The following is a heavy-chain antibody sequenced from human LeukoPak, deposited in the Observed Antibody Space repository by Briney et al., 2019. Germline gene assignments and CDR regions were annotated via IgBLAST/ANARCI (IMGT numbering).Heavy chain of an antibody. CDR3: ARVLGDQTYYYYYMDV. CDR2: ISSSSSYI. Sequence: PGGSLRLSCAASGFTFSSYSMNWVRQAPGKGLEWVSSISSSSSYIYYADSVKGRFTISRDNAKNSLYLQMNSLRAEDTAVYYCARVLGDQTYYYYYMDVWGKGTTVTISS. V-gene: IGHV3-21*01. D-gene: IGHD2-21*02. CDR1: GFTFSSYS. J-gene: IGHJ6*03.